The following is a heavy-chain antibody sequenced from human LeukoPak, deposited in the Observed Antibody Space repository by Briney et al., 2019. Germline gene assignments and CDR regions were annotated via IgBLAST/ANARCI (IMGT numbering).Heavy chain of an antibody. V-gene: IGHV3-33*06. CDR3: AKDPGGWSLDS. CDR1: GFTFTNHG. Sequence: PGXSLRLSCVASGFTFTNHGLHWVRQAPGKGLEWVAVIWYDGTKEYYADSVKGRFTISRDNSKNTIYLQMNSLRVEDTAVYYCAKDPGGWSLDSWGQGTLVTVAS. D-gene: IGHD6-19*01. J-gene: IGHJ4*02. CDR2: IWYDGTKE.